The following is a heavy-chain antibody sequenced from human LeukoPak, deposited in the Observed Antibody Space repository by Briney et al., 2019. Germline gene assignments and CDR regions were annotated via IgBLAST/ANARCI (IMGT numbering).Heavy chain of an antibody. CDR3: AKGRYCGGDFYPTRLTTTSGYMDV. J-gene: IGHJ6*03. CDR2: ISGNGGST. D-gene: IGHD2-21*01. Sequence: PGGSLRLSCAASGFTLDSYAMSWVRQAPGKGLEWVSGISGNGGSTYYADSVKGRFTISRDNSKNTLYLQMNSLRAEDTALYYCAKGRYCGGDFYPTRLTTTSGYMDVWG. CDR1: GFTLDSYA. V-gene: IGHV3-23*01.